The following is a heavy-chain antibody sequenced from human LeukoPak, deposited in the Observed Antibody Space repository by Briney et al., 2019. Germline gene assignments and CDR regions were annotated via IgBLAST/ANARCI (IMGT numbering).Heavy chain of an antibody. D-gene: IGHD3-10*01. CDR2: ISSSSSYI. J-gene: IGHJ4*02. CDR3: ARLLWFGELSPDY. V-gene: IGHV3-21*01. Sequence: GGSLRLSCAASGFTFSSYSMNWVRQAPGKGLEWVSSISSSSSYIYYADSVKGRFTISRDNAKNSLYLQMNSLRAEDTAVYYCARLLWFGELSPDYWGQGTLVTVSS. CDR1: GFTFSSYS.